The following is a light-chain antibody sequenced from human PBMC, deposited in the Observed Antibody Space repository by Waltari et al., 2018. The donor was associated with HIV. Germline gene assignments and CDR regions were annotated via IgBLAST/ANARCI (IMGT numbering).Light chain of an antibody. J-gene: IGKJ4*01. Sequence: EIVLTKSPGTLSLSPGERAPLSCRASQSVTSSFLSRYQQKPGQAPRLLIYGASSRSTDIPDRFSGGGSGTDVTLAISRLEPEDFAVYYCQQYGSSPLTFGGGTKVDIK. CDR3: QQYGSSPLT. V-gene: IGKV3-20*01. CDR2: GAS. CDR1: QSVTSSF.